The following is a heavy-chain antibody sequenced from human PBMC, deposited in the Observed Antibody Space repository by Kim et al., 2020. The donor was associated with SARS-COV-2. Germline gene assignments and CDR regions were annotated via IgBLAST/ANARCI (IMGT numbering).Heavy chain of an antibody. V-gene: IGHV1-46*01. CDR2: INPSGGT. Sequence: ASVKVSCKAPGDTFTKYYMHWVRQAPGQGLQWMGIINPSGGTVYAQEFQGRVTMTRDTATTTLYMELSSLSSEDTAAYFCAVDSSRGYTNGYGLDGFDMWGQGTVVTVSS. CDR3: AVDSSRGYTNGYGLDGFDM. J-gene: IGHJ3*02. D-gene: IGHD5-18*01. CDR1: GDTFTKYY.